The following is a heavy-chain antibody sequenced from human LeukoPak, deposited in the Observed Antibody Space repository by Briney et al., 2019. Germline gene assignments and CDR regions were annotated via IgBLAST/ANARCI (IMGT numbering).Heavy chain of an antibody. CDR3: ARLLRVGYCSSTSCNWFDP. Sequence: SETLSLTCTVTGGSISSYYWSWIRQPPGKGLEWIGYIYYSGSTNYNPSLKSRVTISVDTSKNQFSLKLSSVTAADTAVYYCARLLRVGYCSSTSCNWFDPWGQGTLVTVSS. D-gene: IGHD2-2*03. CDR1: GGSISSYY. V-gene: IGHV4-59*01. CDR2: IYYSGST. J-gene: IGHJ5*02.